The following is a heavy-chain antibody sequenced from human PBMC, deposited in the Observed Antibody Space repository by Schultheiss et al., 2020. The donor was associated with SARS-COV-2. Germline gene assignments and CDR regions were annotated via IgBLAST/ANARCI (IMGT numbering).Heavy chain of an antibody. V-gene: IGHV3-23*01. Sequence: GESLKISCAASGFTFSSYAMSWVRQAPGKGLEWVSAISGSGGSTYYADSVKGRFTISRDNSKNTLYLQMNSLRAEDTAVYYCAREGVNYYGSGSYYRSYAFDIWGQGTMVTVSS. CDR1: GFTFSSYA. D-gene: IGHD3-10*01. CDR3: AREGVNYYGSGSYYRSYAFDI. J-gene: IGHJ3*02. CDR2: ISGSGGST.